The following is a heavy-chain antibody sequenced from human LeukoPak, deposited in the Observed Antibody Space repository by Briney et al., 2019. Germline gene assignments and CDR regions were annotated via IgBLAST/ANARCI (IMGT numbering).Heavy chain of an antibody. CDR3: ARQGITMVRGVTSDFDY. J-gene: IGHJ4*02. V-gene: IGHV4-59*08. D-gene: IGHD3-10*01. Sequence: SETLSLTCTVSGGSISSYYWSWIRQPPGKGLEWIGYIYYSGSTNYNPSLKSRVTISLNTSKNQFSLKLSSVTAADTAVYYCARQGITMVRGVTSDFDYWGQGTLVTVSS. CDR1: GGSISSYY. CDR2: IYYSGST.